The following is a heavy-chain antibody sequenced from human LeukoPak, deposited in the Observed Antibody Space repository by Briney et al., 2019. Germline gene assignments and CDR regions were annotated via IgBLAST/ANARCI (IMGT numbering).Heavy chain of an antibody. Sequence: SETLSLTCAVSGGSISSGGYSWSWIRQPAGKGLEWIGRIYTSGSTNYNPSLKSRVTMSVDTSKNQFSLKLSSVTAADTAVYYCARDVRYYDSSGYYYTLSFDYWGQGTLVTVSS. CDR3: ARDVRYYDSSGYYYTLSFDY. D-gene: IGHD3-22*01. CDR2: IYTSGST. CDR1: GGSISSGGYS. J-gene: IGHJ4*02. V-gene: IGHV4-61*02.